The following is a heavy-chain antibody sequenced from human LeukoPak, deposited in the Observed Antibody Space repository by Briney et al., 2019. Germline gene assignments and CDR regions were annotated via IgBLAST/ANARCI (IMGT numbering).Heavy chain of an antibody. D-gene: IGHD3-3*01. CDR1: GGSISSYY. Sequence: PSETLSLTCTVSGGSISSYYWTWIRQPTGKGLEWIGYIYYSGSTNYNPSLKSRVTISLDTSKNQFSLKLSSVTAADTAVYYCARAILSGYPDSWGQGTLVTVSS. CDR2: IYYSGST. V-gene: IGHV4-59*01. J-gene: IGHJ4*02. CDR3: ARAILSGYPDS.